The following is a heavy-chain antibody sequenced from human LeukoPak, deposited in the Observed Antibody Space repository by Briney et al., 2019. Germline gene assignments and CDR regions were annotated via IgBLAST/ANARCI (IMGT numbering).Heavy chain of an antibody. D-gene: IGHD3-10*01. V-gene: IGHV3-23*01. CDR3: ARRFGEGEFDY. Sequence: GGSLILSCAASGFTFSSYAMNWVRQAPGKGLEWVSFIDGDGGSTYYADSVKGRFTISRDNSKNTLYLQMNSLRAEDTAVYYCARRFGEGEFDYWGQGTLVTVSS. CDR2: IDGDGGST. J-gene: IGHJ4*02. CDR1: GFTFSSYA.